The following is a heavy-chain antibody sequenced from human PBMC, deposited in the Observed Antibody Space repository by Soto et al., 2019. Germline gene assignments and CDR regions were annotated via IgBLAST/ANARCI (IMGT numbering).Heavy chain of an antibody. D-gene: IGHD6-13*01. CDR3: ARDPPTIASAGREDY. CDR2: ISAYNGNT. J-gene: IGHJ4*02. V-gene: IGHV1-18*01. CDR1: GYTFTSYG. Sequence: QVQLVQSGAEVKKPGASVKVSCKASGYTFTSYGISWVRQAPGQGLEWMGWISAYNGNTNYAQKIQGRVTMTTDTSTSTAYMELRSVSSDDTAVYYCARDPPTIASAGREDYWGQGTLVTVSS.